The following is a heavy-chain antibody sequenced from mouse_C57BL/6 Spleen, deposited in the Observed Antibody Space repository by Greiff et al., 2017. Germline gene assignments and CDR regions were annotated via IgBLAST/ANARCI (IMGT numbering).Heavy chain of an antibody. CDR2: INPNNGGT. V-gene: IGHV1-22*01. CDR1: GYTFTDYN. Sequence: EVKLVESGPELVKPGASVKMSCKASGYTFTDYNMHWVKQSHGKSLEWIGYINPNNGGTRYNTKFKGKATLTVDKSSSTAYLELRSLTSEDSAVYYCARDACGGFDVWGTGTTVTVAS. CDR3: ARDACGGFDV. J-gene: IGHJ1*03.